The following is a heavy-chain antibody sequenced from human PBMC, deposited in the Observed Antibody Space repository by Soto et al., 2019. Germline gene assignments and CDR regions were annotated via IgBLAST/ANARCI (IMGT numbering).Heavy chain of an antibody. V-gene: IGHV1-18*01. Sequence: ASVKVSCKASCYTSINYCSSWIRQAPGQGLEWMGWISAYWGNTNYAQKFRDRVTMTTDTSTSTVSMELRNLRSDDTAVYYCARRGGSDGYYYDSSGSGAFDIWG. D-gene: IGHD3-22*01. CDR3: ARRGGSDGYYYDSSGSGAFDI. J-gene: IGHJ3*02. CDR2: ISAYWGNT. CDR1: CYTSINYC.